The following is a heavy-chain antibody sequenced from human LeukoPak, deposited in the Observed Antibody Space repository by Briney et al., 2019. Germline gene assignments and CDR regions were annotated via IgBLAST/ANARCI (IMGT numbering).Heavy chain of an antibody. CDR3: AKWRSIVATSYFDL. CDR2: ISGSGGST. J-gene: IGHJ2*01. V-gene: IGHV3-23*01. Sequence: GGSLRLSCAASGFTFSSYSMYWVRQAPGKGLEWVSAISGSGGSTYYADSVKGRFTISRDNSKNTLYLQMNSLRAEDTAVYYCAKWRSIVATSYFDLWGRGTLVTVSS. CDR1: GFTFSSYS. D-gene: IGHD5-12*01.